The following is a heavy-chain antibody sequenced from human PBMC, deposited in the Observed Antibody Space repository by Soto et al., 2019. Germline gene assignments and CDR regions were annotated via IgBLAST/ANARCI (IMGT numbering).Heavy chain of an antibody. V-gene: IGHV1-3*01. J-gene: IGHJ4*02. CDR1: GYTFTGYA. Sequence: ASVKVACKASGYTFTGYAMHWVRQAPGQRLEWMGWINAGNGNTKYSQKFQGRVTITRDTSASTAYMELSSLRSEDTAVYYCARAVAVPADFDYWGQGTLVTVS. CDR2: INAGNGNT. D-gene: IGHD6-19*01. CDR3: ARAVAVPADFDY.